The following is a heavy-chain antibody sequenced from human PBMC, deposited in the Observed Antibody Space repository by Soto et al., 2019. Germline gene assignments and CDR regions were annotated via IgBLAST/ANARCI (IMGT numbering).Heavy chain of an antibody. CDR3: TKIPTPPPNYFDY. Sequence: EVQLLESGGGLVQPGGSLRLSCAASGFTFSSYAMSWVRQAPGKGLEWVSAISGSGGGTFYADSVKGRFSISRDNSKNTLYLQLNSLRAEDTAVYYCTKIPTPPPNYFDYWGQGTLVTVSS. CDR2: ISGSGGGT. V-gene: IGHV3-23*01. CDR1: GFTFSSYA. D-gene: IGHD2-15*01. J-gene: IGHJ4*02.